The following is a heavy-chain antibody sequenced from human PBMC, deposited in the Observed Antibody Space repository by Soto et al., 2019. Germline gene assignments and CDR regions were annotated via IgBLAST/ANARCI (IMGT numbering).Heavy chain of an antibody. CDR1: GGTFSSYT. CDR2: IIPILGIA. V-gene: IGHV1-69*02. J-gene: IGHJ3*02. Sequence: QVQLVQSGAEVKKPGSSVKVSCKASGGTFSSYTISWVRQAAGQGLDWMGRIIPILGIANYAQKYQGRVTFTADKSTSTAYMELSSLRSEDTAVYYCARVYGVGNMGAFDIWGQGTMVTVSS. D-gene: IGHD2-8*01. CDR3: ARVYGVGNMGAFDI.